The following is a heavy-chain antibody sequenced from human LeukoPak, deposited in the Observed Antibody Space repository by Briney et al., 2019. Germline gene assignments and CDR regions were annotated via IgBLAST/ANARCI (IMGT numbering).Heavy chain of an antibody. CDR2: ISGSGDNT. V-gene: IGHV3-23*01. D-gene: IGHD1-26*01. Sequence: GGSLRLSCAASGFTFSGLAMSWVRRTPGKGLEWVSGISGSGDNTLYADSVKGRFTISRDNSKNTLYLEMNSLRAEDTAIYYCAKMKGHPLPKYYMDVWGQGTTVTVSS. J-gene: IGHJ6*01. CDR1: GFTFSGLA. CDR3: AKMKGHPLPKYYMDV.